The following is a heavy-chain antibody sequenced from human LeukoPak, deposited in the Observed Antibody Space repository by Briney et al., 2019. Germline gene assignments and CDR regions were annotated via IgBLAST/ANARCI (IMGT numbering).Heavy chain of an antibody. CDR2: ISAYNGNT. D-gene: IGHD6-19*01. J-gene: IGHJ4*02. Sequence: ASVNVSCKASGGTFSSYAISWVRQAPGQGREWMGWISAYNGNTNYAQKLQGRVTMTTDTSTSTAYMELRSLRSDDTAVYYCAIHSSGWYLDYWGQGTLVTVSS. CDR3: AIHSSGWYLDY. CDR1: GGTFSSYA. V-gene: IGHV1-18*01.